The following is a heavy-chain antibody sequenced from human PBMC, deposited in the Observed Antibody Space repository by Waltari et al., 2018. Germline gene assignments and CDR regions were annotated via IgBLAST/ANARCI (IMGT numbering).Heavy chain of an antibody. J-gene: IGHJ5*02. D-gene: IGHD2-2*01. V-gene: IGHV1-69*08. CDR2: INPVPGTS. CDR1: GGTFSSYT. CDR3: ARGIVPAATHWFDP. Sequence: QVHLVQSGAEVKKPGSSVKVSCKASGGTFSSYTINWVRQAPGQGLEWMGRINPVPGTSNYAQKFQDRVTITADISTSTAYMELSSLKSEDTAVYYCARGIVPAATHWFDPWGQGTLVTVSS.